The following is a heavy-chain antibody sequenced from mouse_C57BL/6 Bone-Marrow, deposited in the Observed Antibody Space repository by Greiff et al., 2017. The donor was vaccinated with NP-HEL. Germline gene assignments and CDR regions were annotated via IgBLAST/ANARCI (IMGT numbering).Heavy chain of an antibody. CDR3: ARSTTVVERSFAY. CDR2: INPGSGGT. J-gene: IGHJ3*01. D-gene: IGHD1-1*01. Sequence: QVQLQQSGAELVRPGTSVKVSCKASGYAFTNYLIGWVKQRPGQGLEWIGVINPGSGGTNYNEKFKGKATLTADKSSSTAYMQLSSLTSEDSAVYFCARSTTVVERSFAYWGQGTLVTVSA. CDR1: GYAFTNYL. V-gene: IGHV1-54*01.